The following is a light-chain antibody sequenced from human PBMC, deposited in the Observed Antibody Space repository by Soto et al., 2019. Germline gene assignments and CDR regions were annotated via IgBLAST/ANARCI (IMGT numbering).Light chain of an antibody. CDR2: DAS. CDR3: QKYNRVPFT. V-gene: IGKV1-27*01. CDR1: QGISNY. J-gene: IGKJ4*01. Sequence: DIQMTQSPSSLSASVGQRVTITCRASQGISNYVAWYQHKEGKAPNLLVYDASTLESGVPSRFSGSGSGTDFPLPISSLHPEDVATYYRQKYNRVPFTFGGGTKGEIK.